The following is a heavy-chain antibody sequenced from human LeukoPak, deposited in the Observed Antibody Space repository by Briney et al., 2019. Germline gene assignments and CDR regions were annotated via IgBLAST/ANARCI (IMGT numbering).Heavy chain of an antibody. CDR1: GGSISSSSYY. J-gene: IGHJ4*02. V-gene: IGHV4-39*07. CDR3: ASPTMVRGSRFDY. CDR2: IYYSGST. D-gene: IGHD3-10*01. Sequence: PSETLSLTCTVSGGSISSSSYYWGWIRQPPGKGLEWIGSIYYSGSTYYNPSLKSRVTISVDTSKNQFSLKLSSVTAADTAVYYCASPTMVRGSRFDYWGQGTLVTVSS.